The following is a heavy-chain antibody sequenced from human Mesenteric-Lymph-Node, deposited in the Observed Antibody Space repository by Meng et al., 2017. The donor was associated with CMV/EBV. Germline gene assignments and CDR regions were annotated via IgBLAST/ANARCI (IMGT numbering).Heavy chain of an antibody. Sequence: GESLKISCAASGFTFSNYWMHWVRQAPGKGLVWVSCIIGDRGSTTYADSVKGRFTISRDNAKNTLYLQMNSLRAEDTAVYYCARDAECGRIVVVPATMVYWGQGTLVTVSS. D-gene: IGHD2-2*01. J-gene: IGHJ4*02. CDR1: GFTFSNYW. CDR3: ARDAECGRIVVVPATMVY. CDR2: IIGDRGST. V-gene: IGHV3-74*01.